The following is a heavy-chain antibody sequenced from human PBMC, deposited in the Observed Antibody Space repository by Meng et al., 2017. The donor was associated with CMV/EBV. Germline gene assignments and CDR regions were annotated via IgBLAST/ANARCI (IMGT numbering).Heavy chain of an antibody. CDR2: IYYSGST. D-gene: IGHD6-13*01. CDR3: AREDLAAAGLCGMDV. V-gene: IGHV4-61*01. J-gene: IGHJ6*02. Sequence: SETLSLTCTVSGGSVSSGSYYWSWIRQPPGKGLEWIGYIYYSGSTNYNPSLKSRVTISVDTSKNQFSLKLSSVTAADTAVYYCAREDLAAAGLCGMDVWGQGTTVTVSS. CDR1: GGSVSSGSYY.